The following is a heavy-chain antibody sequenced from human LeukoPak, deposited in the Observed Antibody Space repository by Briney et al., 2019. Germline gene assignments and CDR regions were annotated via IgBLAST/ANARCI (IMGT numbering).Heavy chain of an antibody. D-gene: IGHD2-21*01. CDR3: ARLRRNGDSGGFYYYYDS. CDR1: GFTFSSFS. Sequence: TGGSLRLSSAASGFTFSSFSINWVRQAPGKGLEWVSSINTVASYIYYADSVGGRFTISRDNAKNSLYLQMNSLRAEDTGVYYCARLRRNGDSGGFYYYYDSWGQGTLVTVSS. CDR2: INTVASYI. V-gene: IGHV3-21*01. J-gene: IGHJ4*02.